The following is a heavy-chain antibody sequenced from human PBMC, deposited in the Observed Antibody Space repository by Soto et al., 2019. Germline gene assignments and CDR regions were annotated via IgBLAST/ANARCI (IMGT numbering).Heavy chain of an antibody. CDR3: ARQEGATRDFDS. J-gene: IGHJ4*02. Sequence: EVQLVETGGGLIQPGGSLRLSCAASGFTVSSDYMNWVRQAPGKGLEWVSVIYRGGSKYYADSVKGRFTISRDSSKNTVHFQMNSLRAEDTAVYYCARQEGATRDFDSWGQGTLVTVSS. D-gene: IGHD1-26*01. CDR2: IYRGGSK. CDR1: GFTVSSDY. V-gene: IGHV3-53*02.